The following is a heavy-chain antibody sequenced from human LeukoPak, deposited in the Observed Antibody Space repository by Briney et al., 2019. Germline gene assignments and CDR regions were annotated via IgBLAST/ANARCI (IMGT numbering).Heavy chain of an antibody. V-gene: IGHV4-59*08. CDR1: GGSISSYY. J-gene: IGHJ5*02. D-gene: IGHD3-22*01. CDR3: ARLPPPYYDSTP. CDR2: IYYSGST. Sequence: PSETLSHTCTVSGGSISSYYWSWIRQPPGKGLEWIGYIYYSGSTNYNPSLKSRVTISVDTSKNQFSLKLSSVTAADTAVYYCARLPPPYYDSTPWGQGTLVTVSS.